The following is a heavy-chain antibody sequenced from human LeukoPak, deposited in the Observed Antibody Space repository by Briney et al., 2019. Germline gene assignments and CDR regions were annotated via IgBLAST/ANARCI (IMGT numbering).Heavy chain of an antibody. CDR3: AKDMAQYCSSTSCYYYGMGV. V-gene: IGHV3-43*02. CDR2: ISGDGGST. CDR1: GFTFDDYA. Sequence: GGSLRLSCAASGFTFDDYAMHWVRQAPGKGLERVSLISGDGGSTYYADSVKGRFTISRDNSKNSLYLQMNSLRTEDTALYYCAKDMAQYCSSTSCYYYGMGVWGQGTTVTVSS. J-gene: IGHJ6*02. D-gene: IGHD2-2*01.